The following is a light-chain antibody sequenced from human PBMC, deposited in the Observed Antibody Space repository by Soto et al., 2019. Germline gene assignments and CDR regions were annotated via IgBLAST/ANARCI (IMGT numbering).Light chain of an antibody. CDR1: SGDVDYKY. CDR3: NSFKTPTRLL. CDR2: EVS. J-gene: IGLJ2*01. Sequence: QSVLTQPASVSGSPGQSITISCTGTSGDVDYKYVSWYQQHPGKAPKLIIYEVSNRPSGISNRFSGSKSGNTASLTISGLRAEAGGDNYGNSFKTPTRLLFGGGTQLPVL. V-gene: IGLV2-14*01.